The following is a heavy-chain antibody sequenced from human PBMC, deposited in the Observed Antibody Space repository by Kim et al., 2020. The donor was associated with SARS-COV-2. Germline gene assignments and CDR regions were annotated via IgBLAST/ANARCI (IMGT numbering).Heavy chain of an antibody. D-gene: IGHD3-10*01. V-gene: IGHV3-48*02. Sequence: GGSLRLSCAASGFTFSSYSMNWVRQAPGKGLEWVSYISSSSTIYYADSVKGRFTISRDNAKNSLYLQMNSLRDEDTAVYYCAATPYGSGSYYNSRNFDYWGQGTLVTVSS. CDR2: ISSSSTI. CDR1: GFTFSSYS. J-gene: IGHJ4*02. CDR3: AATPYGSGSYYNSRNFDY.